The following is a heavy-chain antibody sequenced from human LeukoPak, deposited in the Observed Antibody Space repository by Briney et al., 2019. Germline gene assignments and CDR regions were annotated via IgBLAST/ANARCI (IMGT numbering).Heavy chain of an antibody. CDR1: GFTFSGSA. CDR2: IDKKDKGYATAT. J-gene: IGHJ5*02. V-gene: IGHV3-73*01. Sequence: PGGSLRLSCAASGFTFSGSAIHLVRQSSGKGLEWVGQIDKKDKGYATATAYAASVKGRFTISRDDSINTAYLQMKSLKTEDTALYYCTRDSGTYNWFDPWGQGTLVTVSS. D-gene: IGHD1-26*01. CDR3: TRDSGTYNWFDP.